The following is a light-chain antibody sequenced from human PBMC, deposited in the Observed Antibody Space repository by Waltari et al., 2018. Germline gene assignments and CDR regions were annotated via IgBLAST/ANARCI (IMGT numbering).Light chain of an antibody. V-gene: IGKV4-1*01. J-gene: IGKJ3*01. CDR1: QSVLHSSSSRNY. CDR2: WAS. CDR3: QQYYIPPFT. Sequence: IVLTQSPDSLAVSLGERAPINCKSSQSVLHSSSSRNYFGWYQQTPGPPPKFLSYWASTRVSGVPDRFSVSGSGTDFTLTISSLQAEDVAVYYCQQYYIPPFTFGPGTKVDI.